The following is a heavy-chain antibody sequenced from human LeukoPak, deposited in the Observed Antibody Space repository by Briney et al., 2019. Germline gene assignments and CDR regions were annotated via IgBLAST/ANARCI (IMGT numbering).Heavy chain of an antibody. CDR2: ISAYNGNT. Sequence: ASVKVSCKASGYTFTSYGISWVRQAPGQGLEWMGWISAYNGNTNYAQKLQGRVTMTTDTSTSTVYMELSSLRSEDTAVYYCARREMATPWAHDAFDIWGQGTMVTVSS. CDR3: ARREMATPWAHDAFDI. V-gene: IGHV1-18*01. CDR1: GYTFTSYG. J-gene: IGHJ3*02. D-gene: IGHD5-24*01.